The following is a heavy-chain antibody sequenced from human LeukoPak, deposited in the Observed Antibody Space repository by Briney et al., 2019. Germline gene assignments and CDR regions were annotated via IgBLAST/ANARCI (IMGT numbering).Heavy chain of an antibody. Sequence: ASVKVSCKASGYTFTNNYMHWVRQAPGQGLEWMGIINPSGDNTWYAQKFQGRVTLTRDMATSTAYMELSSLRSEDTAVYYCARENSYCSSTSCYLYYYYYMDVWGKGTTVTVSS. V-gene: IGHV1-46*01. D-gene: IGHD2-2*01. J-gene: IGHJ6*03. CDR1: GYTFTNNY. CDR3: ARENSYCSSTSCYLYYYYYMDV. CDR2: INPSGDNT.